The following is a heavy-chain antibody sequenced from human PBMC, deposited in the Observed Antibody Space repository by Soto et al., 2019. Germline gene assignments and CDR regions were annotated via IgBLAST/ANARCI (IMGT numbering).Heavy chain of an antibody. CDR3: ARVVAAAKGNWFDP. Sequence: ASVKVSCKASGYTFTGYYMHWVRQAPGQGLEWMGWINPNSGGTNYAQKFQGRVTMTRDTSISTAYMELSRLRSDDTAVYYCARVVAAAKGNWFDPWGQGTLVTVS. D-gene: IGHD6-13*01. CDR2: INPNSGGT. CDR1: GYTFTGYY. J-gene: IGHJ5*02. V-gene: IGHV1-2*02.